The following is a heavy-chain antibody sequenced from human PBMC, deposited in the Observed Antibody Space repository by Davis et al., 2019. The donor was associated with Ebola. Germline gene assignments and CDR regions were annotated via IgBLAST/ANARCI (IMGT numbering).Heavy chain of an antibody. CDR2: INPNSGGT. J-gene: IGHJ4*02. V-gene: IGHV1-2*04. Sequence: AASVKVSCKASGYTFTGYYMHWVRQAPGQGLEWMGWINPNSGGTNYAQKFQGWVTMTRDTSISTAYLDLSRLRSDETAVYYWARDLVGVALDYWGQGTLVTVSS. CDR1: GYTFTGYY. D-gene: IGHD2-8*01. CDR3: ARDLVGVALDY.